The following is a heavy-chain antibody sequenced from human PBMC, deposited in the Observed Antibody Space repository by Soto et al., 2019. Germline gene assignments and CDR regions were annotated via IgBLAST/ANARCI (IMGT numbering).Heavy chain of an antibody. CDR3: ARDREVLRYFDWLPNYYYYGMDV. CDR2: MNPNSGGT. CDR1: GYTFTSYD. Sequence: GASVKVSCTASGYTFTSYDINWVRQATGQGLEWMGWMNPNSGGTNYAQKFQGWVTMTRDTSISTAYMELSRLRSDDTAVYYCARDREVLRYFDWLPNYYYYGMDVWGQGTTVTVSS. V-gene: IGHV1-2*04. J-gene: IGHJ6*02. D-gene: IGHD3-9*01.